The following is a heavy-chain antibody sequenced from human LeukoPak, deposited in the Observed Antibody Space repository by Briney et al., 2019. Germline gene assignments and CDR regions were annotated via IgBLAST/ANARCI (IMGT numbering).Heavy chain of an antibody. J-gene: IGHJ4*02. CDR3: AKSETSRSYYGFDY. CDR2: ISGSGGST. V-gene: IGHV3-23*01. CDR1: GFTFSSYA. D-gene: IGHD3-10*01. Sequence: PGGSLRLSCAASGFTFSSYAMSWVRQAPGKGLEWVSAISGSGGSTYYADSVKGRFTIPRDNSKNTLYLQMNSLRAEDTAVYYCAKSETSRSYYGFDYWGQGTLVTVSS.